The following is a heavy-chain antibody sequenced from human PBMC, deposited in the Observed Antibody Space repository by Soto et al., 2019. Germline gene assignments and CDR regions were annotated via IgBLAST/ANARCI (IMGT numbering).Heavy chain of an antibody. J-gene: IGHJ6*02. CDR2: IYYSGSA. V-gene: IGHV4-39*01. D-gene: IGHD3-3*01. CDR1: GASISSSDYY. CDR3: ARAPGIFGVVNYYYYGMDV. Sequence: PSETLSLTCTVSGASISSSDYYWGWIRQPPGKGLEWIGNIYYSGSASYNPSLKSRVTISIDTSKNQFSLKLSSVTAADTAVYYCARAPGIFGVVNYYYYGMDVWGQGTTVTVSS.